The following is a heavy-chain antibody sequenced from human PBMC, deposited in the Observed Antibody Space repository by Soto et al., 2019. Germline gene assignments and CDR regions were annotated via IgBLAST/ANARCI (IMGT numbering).Heavy chain of an antibody. Sequence: ASGKVSCKASGYTFTRYYINWGGQATVQGLGWMGWMNPNSGNTGYAQKFQGRVTMTRNTSISTAYMELSSLRSEDTAVYYCARDIVLVPAASHGMDVWGQGTTVTVSS. CDR3: ARDIVLVPAASHGMDV. D-gene: IGHD2-2*01. J-gene: IGHJ6*02. V-gene: IGHV1-8*01. CDR2: MNPNSGNT. CDR1: GYTFTRYY.